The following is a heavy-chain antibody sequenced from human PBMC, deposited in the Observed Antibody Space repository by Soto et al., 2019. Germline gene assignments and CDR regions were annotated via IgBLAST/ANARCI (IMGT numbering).Heavy chain of an antibody. CDR2: ISSSSSTI. CDR1: GFTFSSYS. CDR3: ARDKDIVVVPAIFDY. D-gene: IGHD2-2*01. V-gene: IGHV3-48*01. J-gene: IGHJ4*02. Sequence: SGGSLRLSCAASGFTFSSYSMNWVRQAPGKGLEWVSYISSSSSTIYYADSVKGRFTISRDNAKNSLYLQMNSLRAEDTAVYYCARDKDIVVVPAIFDYWGQGTLVTVSS.